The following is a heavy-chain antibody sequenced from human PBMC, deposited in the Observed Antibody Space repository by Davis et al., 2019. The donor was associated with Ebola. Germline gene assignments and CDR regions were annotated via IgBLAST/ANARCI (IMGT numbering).Heavy chain of an antibody. J-gene: IGHJ4*02. CDR1: GGSFSGYY. CDR2: INHSGST. CDR3: ASASYFRGSSGYLTY. V-gene: IGHV4-34*01. D-gene: IGHD3-22*01. Sequence: SETLSLTCAVYGGSFSGYYWSWIRQPPGKGLEWIGEINHSGSTNYNPSLKSRVTISVDTSKNQFSLKLSSVTAADTAVYYCASASYFRGSSGYLTYWGQGALVIVSS.